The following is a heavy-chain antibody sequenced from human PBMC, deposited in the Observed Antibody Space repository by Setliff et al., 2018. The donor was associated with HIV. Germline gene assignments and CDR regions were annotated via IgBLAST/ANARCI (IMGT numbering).Heavy chain of an antibody. D-gene: IGHD4-17*01. CDR3: ARVRDYGGNFFDY. CDR1: SLTCGHF. J-gene: IGHJ4*02. Sequence: SLTCGHFWGWIRQPPGKGLEWIGSIFHTGSTYYNPSLKSRVTISVDTSKNQFSLRLTSVTAADTAVYYCARVRDYGGNFFDYWGQGTLVTVSS. V-gene: IGHV4-38-2*02. CDR2: IFHTGST.